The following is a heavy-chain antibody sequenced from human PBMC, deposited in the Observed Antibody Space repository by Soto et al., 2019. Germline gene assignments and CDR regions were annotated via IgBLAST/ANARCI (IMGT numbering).Heavy chain of an antibody. Sequence: ASVKVSCKASGYTFTNYYIHWVRQAPGQGPEWLGVVNRSGGGTIYAQKFQGRVTMTRDTSTSTVHMELSSLRSEDTGVYYCAGESHYYYAGMDVWGQGTTVTVSS. CDR2: VNRSGGGT. CDR1: GYTFTNYY. J-gene: IGHJ6*02. CDR3: AGESHYYYAGMDV. V-gene: IGHV1-46*01.